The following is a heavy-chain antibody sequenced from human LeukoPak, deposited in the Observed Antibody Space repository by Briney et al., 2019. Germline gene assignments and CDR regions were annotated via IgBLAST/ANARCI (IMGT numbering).Heavy chain of an antibody. D-gene: IGHD3-22*01. V-gene: IGHV4-39*07. CDR1: GGSISSSIYY. J-gene: IGHJ5*02. CDR2: IYYSESP. Sequence: PSETLSLTCTVSGGSISSSIYYWGWIRQPPGKGLEWIGSIYYSESPYYNPSLKSRVTISVDTSKNQFSLKLSSVTAADTAVYYCARGAPFYYDSSGYSGWFDPWGQGTPVTVSS. CDR3: ARGAPFYYDSSGYSGWFDP.